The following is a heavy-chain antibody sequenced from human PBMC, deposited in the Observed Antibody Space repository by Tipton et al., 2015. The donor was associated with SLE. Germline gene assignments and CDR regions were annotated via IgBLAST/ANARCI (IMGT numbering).Heavy chain of an antibody. CDR3: ARRHYSGPFDS. D-gene: IGHD5-12*01. V-gene: IGHV4-39*07. CDR1: DGSIRSTNYY. J-gene: IGHJ4*02. Sequence: TLSLTCTVSDGSIRSTNYYWGWIHQPPGKGLEWIGSIFYTGSTYYNPSLKSRVSFSIDTSKHQFSLKLNSVTAADTAVYYCARRHYSGPFDSWGQGTLVTVSS. CDR2: IFYTGST.